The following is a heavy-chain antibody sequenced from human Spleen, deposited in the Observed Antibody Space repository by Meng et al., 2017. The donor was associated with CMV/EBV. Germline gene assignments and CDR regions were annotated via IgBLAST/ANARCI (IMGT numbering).Heavy chain of an antibody. CDR3: ARDMIVADSTGGYYYYGMDV. CDR1: GYTFTGYY. V-gene: IGHV1-2*02. Sequence: VSVKVSCKASGYTFTGYYMHWVRQAPGQGLEWMGWINPNSGGTNYAQKFQGRVTMTRDTSISTAYMELSRLRSDDTAVYYCARDMIVADSTGGYYYYGMDVWGQGTTVTVSS. D-gene: IGHD3-22*01. CDR2: INPNSGGT. J-gene: IGHJ6*02.